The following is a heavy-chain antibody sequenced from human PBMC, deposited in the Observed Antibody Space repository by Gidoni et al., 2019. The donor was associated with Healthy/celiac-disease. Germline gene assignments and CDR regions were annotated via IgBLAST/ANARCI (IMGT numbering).Heavy chain of an antibody. J-gene: IGHJ4*02. CDR2: IKSKTDGGTT. CDR3: TTAPPDYYFDY. Sequence: EVQLVESGGGLVKPGGSLRLSCSASGFTFSNAWMGWVRQAPGKGVEWVGRIKSKTDGGTTDYAAPVKGRFTISRDDSKNTLYLQMNSLKTEDTAVYYCTTAPPDYYFDYWGQGTLVTVSS. V-gene: IGHV3-15*01. CDR1: GFTFSNAW.